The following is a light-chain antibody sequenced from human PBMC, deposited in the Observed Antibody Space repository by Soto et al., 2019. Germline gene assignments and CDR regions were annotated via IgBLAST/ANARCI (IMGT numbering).Light chain of an antibody. J-gene: IGLJ1*01. CDR2: SNN. CDR1: SSNIGSNT. CDR3: AAWDDSMTGRV. V-gene: IGLV1-44*01. Sequence: QSVLTQPPSASGTPGQRVTISCSGSSSNIGSNTVNWYQQLPGTAPKLLICSNNQRPSGVPDRFSGSKSGTSASLAISGLQSEDEADYYCAAWDDSMTGRVFGTGTKLTVL.